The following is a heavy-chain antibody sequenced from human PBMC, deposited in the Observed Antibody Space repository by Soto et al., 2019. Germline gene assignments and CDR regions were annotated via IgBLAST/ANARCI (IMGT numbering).Heavy chain of an antibody. CDR3: AKDIARYSGYEGAFDI. V-gene: IGHV3-9*01. D-gene: IGHD5-12*01. CDR1: GFSFDDYV. CDR2: LDWNGVSI. J-gene: IGHJ3*02. Sequence: VQLVESGGGLVQPGRSLRLSCAASGFSFDDYVMHWVRQGPGKGLEWVSGLDWNGVSIGYADSAKGRFTISRDNAKNSLYLQMNSLRSEDTALYYCAKDIARYSGYEGAFDIWGQGTMVTVSS.